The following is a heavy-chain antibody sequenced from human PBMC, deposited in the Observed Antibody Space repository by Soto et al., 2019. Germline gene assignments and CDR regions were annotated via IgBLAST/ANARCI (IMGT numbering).Heavy chain of an antibody. V-gene: IGHV3-21*01. CDR2: ISSSSSYI. CDR3: ARVDSNYGFDY. J-gene: IGHJ4*02. CDR1: GFTFSSYS. D-gene: IGHD4-4*01. Sequence: GGSLRLSCVASGFTFSSYSMNWVRQAPGKGLEWVSSISSSSSYIYYADSVKGRFTISRDNAKNSLYLQMNSLRAEDTAVYYCARVDSNYGFDYWGQGTLVTVSS.